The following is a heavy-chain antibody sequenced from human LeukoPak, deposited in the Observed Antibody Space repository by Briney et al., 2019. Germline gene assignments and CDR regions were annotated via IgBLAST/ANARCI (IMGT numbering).Heavy chain of an antibody. CDR1: GFTFSSYA. V-gene: IGHV3-23*01. J-gene: IGHJ4*02. Sequence: PGGSLRLSCAASGFTFSSYAMSWFRQAPGKGLEWVSAISGSGGSTYYADSVKGRFTISRDNSKNTLYLQMNSLRAEDTAVYYCAKDLLDYGYCDYWGQGTLVTVSS. CDR2: ISGSGGST. CDR3: AKDLLDYGYCDY. D-gene: IGHD3/OR15-3a*01.